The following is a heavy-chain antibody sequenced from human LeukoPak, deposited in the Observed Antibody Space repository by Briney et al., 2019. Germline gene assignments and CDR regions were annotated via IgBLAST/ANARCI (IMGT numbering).Heavy chain of an antibody. D-gene: IGHD3-10*01. J-gene: IGHJ4*02. CDR1: GSIFANYW. V-gene: IGHV5-51*01. CDR3: ASAIGDYSYFDY. CDR2: IYHGDADT. Sequence: GESLKISCEASGSIFANYWIAWVRQTPGKGLEWMGIIYHGDADTKYSPSFQGQVTISADKSISTAYLHWSSLKASDTAIYYCASAIGDYSYFDYWGQGTLVAVSS.